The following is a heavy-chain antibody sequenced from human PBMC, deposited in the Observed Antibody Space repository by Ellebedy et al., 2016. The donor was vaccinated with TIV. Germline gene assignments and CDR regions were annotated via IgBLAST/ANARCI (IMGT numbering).Heavy chain of an antibody. V-gene: IGHV3-74*03. CDR2: INTDGTAT. CDR1: GFSFRSYW. CDR3: ARDQASRGVIIY. J-gene: IGHJ4*02. Sequence: GESLKISCGASGFSFRSYWMTWVRQAPGKGLVWVSRINTDGTATTYADSVKGRFTISRDNAKNTLFLQMESLRADDTAMYYCARDQASRGVIIYWGQGTLVTVSS. D-gene: IGHD3-10*01.